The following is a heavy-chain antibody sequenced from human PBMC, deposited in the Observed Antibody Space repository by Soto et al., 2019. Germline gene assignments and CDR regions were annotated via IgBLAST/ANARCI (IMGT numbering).Heavy chain of an antibody. CDR2: VHHEEGT. CDR1: GGSFSGYY. Sequence: SETLSLTCTVYGGSFSGYYGSWIRQPPGKGLEWIGEVHHEEGTNYNPSLKSRVTISVDMSKNQLSLDLNSVTAADTAVYYCSRGIDKYKTGWWGQGTLVTVSS. V-gene: IGHV4-34*01. CDR3: SRGIDKYKTGW. D-gene: IGHD6-19*01. J-gene: IGHJ4*02.